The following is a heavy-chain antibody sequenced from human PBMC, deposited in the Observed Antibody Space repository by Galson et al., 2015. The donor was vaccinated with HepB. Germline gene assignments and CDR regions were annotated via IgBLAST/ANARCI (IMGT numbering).Heavy chain of an antibody. J-gene: IGHJ3*02. CDR1: GFTFSSYA. Sequence: SLRLSCAASGFTFSSYAMSWVRQAPGKGLEWVSAISGSGGSTYYADSVKGRFTISRDNSKNTLYLQMNSLRAEDTAVYYCAKDLQDVVVPAAIGRDAFDIWGQGTMVTVSS. CDR2: ISGSGGST. D-gene: IGHD2-2*02. CDR3: AKDLQDVVVPAAIGRDAFDI. V-gene: IGHV3-23*01.